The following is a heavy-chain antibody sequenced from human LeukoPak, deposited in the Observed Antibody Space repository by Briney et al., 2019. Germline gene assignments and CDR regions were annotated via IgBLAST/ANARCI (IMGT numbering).Heavy chain of an antibody. Sequence: QSGGSLRLSCAASAFTFKNAWMNWVRQAPGKGLEWVSAISGSGGSTYYADSVKGRFTISRDNSKNTLYLQMNSLRAEDTAVYYCAKVSGSGGTKYQPFDYWGQGTLVTVSS. V-gene: IGHV3-23*01. CDR1: AFTFKNAW. CDR3: AKVSGSGGTKYQPFDY. D-gene: IGHD2-15*01. CDR2: ISGSGGST. J-gene: IGHJ4*02.